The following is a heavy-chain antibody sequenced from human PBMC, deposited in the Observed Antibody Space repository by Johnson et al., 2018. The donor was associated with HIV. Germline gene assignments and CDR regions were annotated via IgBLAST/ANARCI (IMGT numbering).Heavy chain of an antibody. J-gene: IGHJ3*01. Sequence: VQLVESGGGLVQPGGSLRLSCAASGFTFDDYGMSWVRQAPGKGLEWVSGINWNGGNTGYADSVKGRFTISRDNAKNSLYLQMNSLRAEDTALYYCARSSTWQLVPGFDLWGRGTMVTVSS. V-gene: IGHV3-20*04. CDR3: ARSSTWQLVPGFDL. D-gene: IGHD6-13*01. CDR2: INWNGGNT. CDR1: GFTFDDYG.